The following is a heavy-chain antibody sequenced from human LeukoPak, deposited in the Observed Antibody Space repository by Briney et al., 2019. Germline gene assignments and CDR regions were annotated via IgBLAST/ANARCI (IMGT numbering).Heavy chain of an antibody. D-gene: IGHD5-12*01. CDR3: ARDLWASGYDPRAGYYYYYGMDV. J-gene: IGHJ6*02. CDR2: IIPILGIA. CDR1: GGTFSSYA. Sequence: SVKVSCKASGGTFSSYAISWVRQAPGQGLEWMGRIIPILGIANYAQKFQGRVTITADKSTSTAYMELSSLRSEDTAVYYCARDLWASGYDPRAGYYYYYGMDVWGQGTTVTVSS. V-gene: IGHV1-69*04.